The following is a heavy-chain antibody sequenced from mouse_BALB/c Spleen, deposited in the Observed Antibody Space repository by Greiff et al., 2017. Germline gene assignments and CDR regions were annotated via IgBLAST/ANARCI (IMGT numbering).Heavy chain of an antibody. V-gene: IGHV1-55*01. Sequence: QVQLQQPGAELVKPGTSVKLSCKASGYNFTSYWINWVKLRPGQGLEWIGDIYPGSGSTNYNEKFKSKATLTVDTSSSTAYMHLSSLASEDSALYYCARSGYAWFAYWGQGTLVTVSA. J-gene: IGHJ3*01. CDR2: IYPGSGST. CDR3: ARSGYAWFAY. D-gene: IGHD2-2*01. CDR1: GYNFTSYW.